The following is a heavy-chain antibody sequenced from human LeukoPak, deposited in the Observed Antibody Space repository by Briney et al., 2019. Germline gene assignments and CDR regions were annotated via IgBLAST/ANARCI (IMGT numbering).Heavy chain of an antibody. CDR3: ARAAAGTNYYYYYGMDV. CDR1: GGSISSSNW. Sequence: EPSETLSLTCAVSGGSISSSNWWSWVRQPPGKGLEWIGEIYHSGSTNYNPSLKSRVTISVDKSKNQFSLKLSSVTAADTAVYYCARAAAGTNYYYYYGMDVWGQGTTVTVSS. D-gene: IGHD6-13*01. V-gene: IGHV4-4*02. CDR2: IYHSGST. J-gene: IGHJ6*02.